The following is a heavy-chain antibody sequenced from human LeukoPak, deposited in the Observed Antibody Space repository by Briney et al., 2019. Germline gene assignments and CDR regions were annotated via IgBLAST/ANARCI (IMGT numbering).Heavy chain of an antibody. J-gene: IGHJ4*02. V-gene: IGHV4-59*08. Sequence: SETLSLTCTVSGGSISSYYWSWIRQPPGKGLEWIGYIYYSGSTNYNPSLKSRVTISVDTSKNQFSLKLSSVTAADTAVYYCARHTPVGVSSFDYWGQGSLVTVSS. CDR1: GGSISSYY. CDR3: ARHTPVGVSSFDY. D-gene: IGHD1-26*01. CDR2: IYYSGST.